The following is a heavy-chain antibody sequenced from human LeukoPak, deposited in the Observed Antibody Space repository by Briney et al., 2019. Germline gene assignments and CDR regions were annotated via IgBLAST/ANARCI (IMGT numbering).Heavy chain of an antibody. CDR2: INPSGGST. J-gene: IGHJ4*02. Sequence: ASVKVSCKASGYTFTGYYMHWVRQAPGQGLEWMGIINPSGGSTSYAQKFQGRVTITADESTSTAYMELSSLRSEDTAVYYCARYYSGWYYFDYWGQGTLVTVSS. V-gene: IGHV1-46*01. CDR1: GYTFTGYY. CDR3: ARYYSGWYYFDY. D-gene: IGHD6-19*01.